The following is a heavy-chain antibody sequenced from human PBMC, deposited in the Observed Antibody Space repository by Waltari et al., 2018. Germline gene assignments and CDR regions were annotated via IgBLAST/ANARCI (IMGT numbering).Heavy chain of an antibody. V-gene: IGHV5-51*01. CDR2: IYPGDSET. J-gene: IGHJ3*01. D-gene: IGHD5-12*01. Sequence: EVQLVQSGAEVKKHGESLKISCTGSGYSFTNYWIGWVRQMPGKGLESLGIIYPGDSETRFNPSFQGQVTISVDKSITTAYLQWSSLKASDTAMYYCARRERGDGYTGAFDVWGQGTMVTVSS. CDR1: GYSFTNYW. CDR3: ARRERGDGYTGAFDV.